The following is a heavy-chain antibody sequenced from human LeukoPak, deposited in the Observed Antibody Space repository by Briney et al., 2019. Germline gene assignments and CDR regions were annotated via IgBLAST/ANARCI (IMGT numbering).Heavy chain of an antibody. CDR2: IYPGDYET. CDR1: GYSFSNYW. J-gene: IGHJ4*02. V-gene: IGHV5-51*01. D-gene: IGHD6-19*01. CDR3: AAEKYSSGWYDY. Sequence: GESLKISCEGSGYSFSNYWIGWVRQMPGKGLEWMGIIYPGDYETRYSPSFQGLVTISVDKSISTAYLQWSSLKASDTAMYYCAAEKYSSGWYDYWGQGTLVTVSS.